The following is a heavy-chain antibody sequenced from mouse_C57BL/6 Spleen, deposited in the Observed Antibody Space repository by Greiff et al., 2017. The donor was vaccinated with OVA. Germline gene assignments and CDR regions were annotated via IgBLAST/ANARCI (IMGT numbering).Heavy chain of an antibody. Sequence: QVQLQQSGAELVRPGTSVKVSCKASGYAFTNYLIEWVKQRPGQGLEWIGVINPGSGGTNYNEKFKGKATLTADKSSSTAYMQLSSRQSEDASVCFCASDGYYLAWFACWGQGTLVTVSA. V-gene: IGHV1-54*01. CDR2: INPGSGGT. J-gene: IGHJ3*01. CDR1: GYAFTNYL. D-gene: IGHD2-3*01. CDR3: ASDGYYLAWFAC.